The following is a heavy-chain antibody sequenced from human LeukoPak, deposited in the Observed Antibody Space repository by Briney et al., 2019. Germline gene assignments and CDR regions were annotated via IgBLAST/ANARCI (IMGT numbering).Heavy chain of an antibody. V-gene: IGHV4-4*02. CDR3: TRESGAFSPFGF. D-gene: IGHD1-26*01. Sequence: GSLRLSCAASGFTFSNAWMSWVRQPPGKGLEWIGEVHLNGATNYNPSLESRVSMSIDTSKNQMSLKLTSVTAADTAIYYCTRESGAFSPFGFWGQGTLVTVSS. CDR1: GFTFSNAW. CDR2: VHLNGAT. J-gene: IGHJ4*02.